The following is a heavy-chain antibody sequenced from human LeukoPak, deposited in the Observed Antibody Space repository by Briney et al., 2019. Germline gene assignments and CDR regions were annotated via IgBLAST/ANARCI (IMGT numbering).Heavy chain of an antibody. CDR3: AKTGVYYDFPDY. CDR2: MSADSIHI. D-gene: IGHD3-3*01. J-gene: IGHJ4*02. CDR1: GFTFSRSW. V-gene: IGHV3-30*18. Sequence: GGSLRLSCAVSGFTFSRSWMHWVRQAPGKGLEWVAGMSADSIHIYYVASVKGRFTISRDNSKNTLYLQMNSLRAEDTAVYYCAKTGVYYDFPDYWGQGTLVTVSS.